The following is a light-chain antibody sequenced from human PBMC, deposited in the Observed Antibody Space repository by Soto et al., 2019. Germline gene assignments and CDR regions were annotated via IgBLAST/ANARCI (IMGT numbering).Light chain of an antibody. CDR1: SSNIGAGYD. V-gene: IGLV1-40*01. Sequence: QSVLTQPPSVSGAPGQRVTISCTGSSSNIGAGYDVHWYQLLPGTAPKLLIYGNTNRPSGVPDRFSGSKSGTSASLAITGLQSEDEADYYCQSYDSSLTVRVFRTGTKLTVL. CDR2: GNT. J-gene: IGLJ1*01. CDR3: QSYDSSLTVRV.